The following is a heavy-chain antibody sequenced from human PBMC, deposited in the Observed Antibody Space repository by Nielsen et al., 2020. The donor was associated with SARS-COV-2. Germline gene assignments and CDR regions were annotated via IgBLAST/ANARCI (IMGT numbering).Heavy chain of an antibody. CDR1: GYTFTSYA. V-gene: IGHV1-3*01. CDR3: ARDLGGSYGGLGY. D-gene: IGHD1-26*01. J-gene: IGHJ4*02. Sequence: ASVKVSCKASGYTFTSYAMHWVRQAPGQRLEWMGWINAGNGNTKYSQKFQGRVTITRDTSASTAYMELSSLRSEDTAVYYCARDLGGSYGGLGYWGQGTLVTVSS. CDR2: INAGNGNT.